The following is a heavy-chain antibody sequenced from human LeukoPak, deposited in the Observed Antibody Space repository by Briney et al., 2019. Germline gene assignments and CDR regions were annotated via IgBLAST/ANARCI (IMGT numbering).Heavy chain of an antibody. Sequence: GGSLRLSCAASGFGFSTYGMTWVRQAPGKGLEWVSFISGSGGSIYYADSVKGRFSISSDDSRNTLYLQMNSLRAEDTAIYYCAKGASSAWYLHYWGQGTLVTVSS. J-gene: IGHJ4*02. CDR2: ISGSGGSI. V-gene: IGHV3-23*01. D-gene: IGHD6-19*01. CDR3: AKGASSAWYLHY. CDR1: GFGFSTYG.